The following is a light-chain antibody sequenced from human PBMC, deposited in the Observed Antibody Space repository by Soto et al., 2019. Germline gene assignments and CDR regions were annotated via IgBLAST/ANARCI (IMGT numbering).Light chain of an antibody. CDR3: QESHSFLWGT. CDR1: QSISTS. J-gene: IGKJ1*01. CDR2: GAS. V-gene: IGKV1-39*01. Sequence: DIQMTQSPSSLSASVGDRVTITCRTSQSISTSLNWCQRKPGKAPKILIYGASSLHNGVPSRFSGGGSGTDFTLTISSLQLEDFATYYCQESHSFLWGTFGPGTKV.